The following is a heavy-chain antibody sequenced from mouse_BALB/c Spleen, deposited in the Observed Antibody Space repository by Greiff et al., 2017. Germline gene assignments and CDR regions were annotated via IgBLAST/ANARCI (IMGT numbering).Heavy chain of an antibody. CDR1: GYSFTSYW. CDR2: IYPGNSDT. Sequence: EVQLQQSGTVLARPGASVKMSCKASGYSFTSYWMHWVKQRPGQGLEWIGAIYPGNSDTSYNQKFKGKAKLTAVTSASTAYMELSSLTNEDSAVYYCTRRGYYYGSSYDYFDDWGQGTTLTVSS. D-gene: IGHD1-1*01. V-gene: IGHV1-5*01. CDR3: TRRGYYYGSSYDYFDD. J-gene: IGHJ2*01.